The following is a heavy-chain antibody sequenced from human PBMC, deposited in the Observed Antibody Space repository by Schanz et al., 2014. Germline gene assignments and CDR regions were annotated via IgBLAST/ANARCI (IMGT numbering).Heavy chain of an antibody. D-gene: IGHD3-16*01. CDR2: ISYSGST. V-gene: IGHV4-31*03. J-gene: IGHJ6*02. CDR1: GASISSGGYY. Sequence: QVQLQESGPGLVKPSQTLSLTCPVSGASISSGGYYWDWIRLLPGKGLEWIGYISYSGSTSFNPSLKRRLTMSVDTSKNQFSLRRSSVTAADTAVYYCARHGGIPYYPMDVWGQGTTVTVSS. CDR3: ARHGGIPYYPMDV.